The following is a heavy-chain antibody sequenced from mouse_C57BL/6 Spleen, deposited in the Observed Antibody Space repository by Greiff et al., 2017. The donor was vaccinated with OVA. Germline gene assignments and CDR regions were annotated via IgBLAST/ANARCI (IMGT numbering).Heavy chain of an antibody. D-gene: IGHD1-1*01. V-gene: IGHV1-61*01. CDR2: IYPSDSET. CDR1: GYTFTSYW. CDR3: AREGGGSSFYWYFDV. J-gene: IGHJ1*03. Sequence: QVQLQQPGAELVRPGSSVKLSCKASGYTFTSYWMDWVKQRPGQGLEWIGNIYPSDSETHYNQKFKDKATLTVDKSSSTAYMQPSSLTSEDSAIYYGAREGGGSSFYWYFDVWGTGTTVTVSS.